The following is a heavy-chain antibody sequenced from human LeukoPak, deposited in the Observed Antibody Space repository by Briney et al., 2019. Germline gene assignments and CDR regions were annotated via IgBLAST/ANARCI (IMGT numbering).Heavy chain of an antibody. D-gene: IGHD6-13*01. J-gene: IGHJ4*02. Sequence: PGRSLRLSCAASGFSFSTYWMTWVRQAPGKGLEWVANIKQDGSENYYVDSARGRFTISRDNAKNSLYLQMNSLTAEDTAVYYCATDLGSSRPNFWGQGILVTVSS. CDR2: IKQDGSEN. CDR3: ATDLGSSRPNF. CDR1: GFSFSTYW. V-gene: IGHV3-7*01.